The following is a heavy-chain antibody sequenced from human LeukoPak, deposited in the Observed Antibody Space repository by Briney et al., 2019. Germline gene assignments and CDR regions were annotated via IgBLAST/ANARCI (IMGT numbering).Heavy chain of an antibody. Sequence: SETLSLTCTVSGGSISSGSYCWSWIRQPAGKGLEWIGRIYTTGSTNYNPSLKSRVTISVDTSKNQFSLKLSFVTAADTAVYYCARGDSSSWLYYFDYWGQGTLVTVSS. V-gene: IGHV4-61*02. CDR2: IYTTGST. CDR3: ARGDSSSWLYYFDY. CDR1: GGSISSGSYC. J-gene: IGHJ4*02. D-gene: IGHD6-13*01.